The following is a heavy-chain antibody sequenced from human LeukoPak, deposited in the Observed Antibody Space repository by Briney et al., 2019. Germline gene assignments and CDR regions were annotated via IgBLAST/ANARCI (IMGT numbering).Heavy chain of an antibody. CDR1: GFTFSSYA. D-gene: IGHD3-3*01. CDR2: ISGSGGST. Sequence: PGGSLRLSCAASGFTFSSYAMSWVRQAPGNWLEWVSAISGSGGSTYYADSVKGRFTISRDNSKNTLYLQMNSLRAEDTAVYYCASPADYDFWSGPEDYWGQGTLVTVSS. V-gene: IGHV3-23*01. J-gene: IGHJ4*02. CDR3: ASPADYDFWSGPEDY.